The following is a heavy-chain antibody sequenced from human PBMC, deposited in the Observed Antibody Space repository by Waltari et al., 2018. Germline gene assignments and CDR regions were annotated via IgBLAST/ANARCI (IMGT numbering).Heavy chain of an antibody. CDR1: GGSISSGSYY. J-gene: IGHJ4*02. V-gene: IGHV4-61*02. D-gene: IGHD1-7*01. Sequence: QVQLQESGPGLVKPSQTLSLTCTVSGGSISSGSYYWSWIRQPAGKGLEWIGRIYTSGSTTYNPSLKSRVTISVDTSKNQFSLKLSSVTAADTAVYYCASRRWNSEYWGQGTLVTVSS. CDR2: IYTSGST. CDR3: ASRRWNSEY.